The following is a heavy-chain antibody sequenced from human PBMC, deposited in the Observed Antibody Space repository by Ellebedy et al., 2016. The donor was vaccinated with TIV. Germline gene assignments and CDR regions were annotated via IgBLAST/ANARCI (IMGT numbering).Heavy chain of an antibody. V-gene: IGHV1-69*13. CDR3: ARVGVVGFSVRDNWFDP. D-gene: IGHD2-2*01. Sequence: SVKVSCXASGGTFSSYAISWVRQAPGQGLEWMGGIIPIFGTANYAQKFQGRVTITADESTSTAYMELSSLRSEDTAVYYCARVGVVGFSVRDNWFDPWGQGTLVTVSS. CDR1: GGTFSSYA. J-gene: IGHJ5*02. CDR2: IIPIFGTA.